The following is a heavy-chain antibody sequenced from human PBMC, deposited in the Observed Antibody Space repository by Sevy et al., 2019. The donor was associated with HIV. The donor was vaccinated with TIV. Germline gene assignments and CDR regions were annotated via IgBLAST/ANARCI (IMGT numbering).Heavy chain of an antibody. CDR2: ISGTSGTI. CDR3: ARVVLYYDANYCDY. D-gene: IGHD3-22*01. Sequence: GGSLRLSCAASGFSFSQYSMNWVRQAPGKGLEWLSYISGTSGTIYYAASVKGRFTISRDNAKNSVYLQMNSLRDEDTAVYYCARVVLYYDANYCDYWDQGALVTVSS. V-gene: IGHV3-48*02. CDR1: GFSFSQYS. J-gene: IGHJ4*02.